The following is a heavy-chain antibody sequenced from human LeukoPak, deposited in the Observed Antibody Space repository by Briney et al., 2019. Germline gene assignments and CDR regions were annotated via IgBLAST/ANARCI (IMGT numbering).Heavy chain of an antibody. CDR2: INPNSGGT. Sequence: ASVKASCTASGYTFTGYYMHWVRQAPGQGLEWMGWINPNSGGTNYAQKFQGRVTMTRDTSISTAYMELRRLRSDDTVVYYCARATQYYDFWSGTYYYYYMDVWGKGTTVTVSS. D-gene: IGHD3-3*01. CDR1: GYTFTGYY. V-gene: IGHV1-2*02. CDR3: ARATQYYDFWSGTYYYYYMDV. J-gene: IGHJ6*03.